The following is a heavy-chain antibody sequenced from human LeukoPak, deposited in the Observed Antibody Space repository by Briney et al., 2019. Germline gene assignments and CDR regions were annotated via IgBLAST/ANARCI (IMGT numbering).Heavy chain of an antibody. V-gene: IGHV3-66*01. CDR2: IYSGGST. J-gene: IGHJ4*02. CDR3: ARRYSSSWAYRN. Sequence: GGSLRLSCAASEFNVSSNHMSWVRQAPGKGLEWVSIIYSGGSTYYADSVKGRFTISRDNSKNTLYLQMNSLGAEDTAVYYCARRYSSSWAYRNWGQGTLVTVSS. D-gene: IGHD6-13*01. CDR1: EFNVSSNH.